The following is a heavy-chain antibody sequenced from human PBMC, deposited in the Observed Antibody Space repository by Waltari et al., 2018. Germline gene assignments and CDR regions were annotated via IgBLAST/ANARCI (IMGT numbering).Heavy chain of an antibody. CDR2: INPNSGDT. J-gene: IGHJ4*02. CDR3: ARGPATADFDY. V-gene: IGHV1-2*02. CDR1: GYTFPGYF. Sequence: QVQRVQSGAEMKKPGASVKAPCKASGYTFPGYFMHWMRQAPGQGLEWMGWINPNSGDTKYAQKFQGRVTMTRDTSISTAYMELSRLTSDDTAVYYCARGPATADFDYWGQGTLVTVSS. D-gene: IGHD2-2*01.